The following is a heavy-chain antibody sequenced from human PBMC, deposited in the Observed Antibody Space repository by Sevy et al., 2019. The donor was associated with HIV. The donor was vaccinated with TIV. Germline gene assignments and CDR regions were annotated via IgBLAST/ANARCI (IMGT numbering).Heavy chain of an antibody. J-gene: IGHJ4*01. D-gene: IGHD4-17*01. CDR1: GFSFSSYE. CDR3: ARDLPPSTTTVPHFDC. V-gene: IGHV3-48*03. CDR2: ICNSGTTI. Sequence: GGSLRLSCAASGFSFSSYEMNWVRQAPGKGLEWVSYICNSGTTISYSDSVRGRFTISRDNARNLLYLQMNSLRAEDTAVYFCARDLPPSTTTVPHFDCWGHGTLVTVSS.